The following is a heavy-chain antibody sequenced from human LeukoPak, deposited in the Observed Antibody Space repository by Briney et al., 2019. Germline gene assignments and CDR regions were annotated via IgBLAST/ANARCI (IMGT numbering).Heavy chain of an antibody. CDR2: INHSGST. CDR3: ARPRYYYDSSGYYNY. CDR1: GGSFSGYY. D-gene: IGHD3-22*01. J-gene: IGHJ4*02. Sequence: SETLSLTCAVYGGSFSGYYWSWIRQPPGKGLEWIGEINHSGSTNYNPSLKSRVTISVDTSKNQFSLKLNSVTAADTAVYYCARPRYYYDSSGYYNYWGQGTLVTVSS. V-gene: IGHV4-34*01.